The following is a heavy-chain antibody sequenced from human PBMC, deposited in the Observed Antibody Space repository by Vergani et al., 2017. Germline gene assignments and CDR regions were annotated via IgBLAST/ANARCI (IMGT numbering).Heavy chain of an antibody. V-gene: IGHV3-48*03. CDR2: ISSSCSTI. D-gene: IGHD5-12*01. Sequence: VQLVESGGGLVQPGGSLRLSCEASGFTFSSYEMNWVRQAPGKGLEWVSYISSSCSTIYYADSVKGRFTISRDNAKNSLYLQMNSLRAEDTAVYYCARDLVAFNHAFDIWGQGTMVTVSS. J-gene: IGHJ3*02. CDR3: ARDLVAFNHAFDI. CDR1: GFTFSSYE.